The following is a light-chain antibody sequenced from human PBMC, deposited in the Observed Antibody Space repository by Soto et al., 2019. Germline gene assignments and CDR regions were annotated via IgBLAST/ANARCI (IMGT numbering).Light chain of an antibody. V-gene: IGLV1-40*01. CDR2: GNS. Sequence: QVVVTQPPSVSGAPGQRVTISCTGSSSNIGAGYDVHWYQQLPGTAPKLLIYGNSNRPSGVPDRFSGSKSGTSASLAITGLQAEDEADYYCQSYDSSLSGSVVFGGGTKLTVL. CDR1: SSNIGAGYD. J-gene: IGLJ2*01. CDR3: QSYDSSLSGSVV.